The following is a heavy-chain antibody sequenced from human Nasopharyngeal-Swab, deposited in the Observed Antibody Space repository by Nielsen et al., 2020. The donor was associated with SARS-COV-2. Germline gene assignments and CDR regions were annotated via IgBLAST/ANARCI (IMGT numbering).Heavy chain of an antibody. D-gene: IGHD1-26*01. CDR3: TTIVGANGGDDY. Sequence: GESLKISCAASGFIFSNAWMSWVRQAPGKGLEWVGRIKSKTDGGTTDYAAPVKGRFTISRDDSKNTLYLQMNSLKTEDTAVYYCTTIVGANGGDDYWGQGTLVTASS. CDR1: GFIFSNAW. J-gene: IGHJ4*02. CDR2: IKSKTDGGTT. V-gene: IGHV3-15*01.